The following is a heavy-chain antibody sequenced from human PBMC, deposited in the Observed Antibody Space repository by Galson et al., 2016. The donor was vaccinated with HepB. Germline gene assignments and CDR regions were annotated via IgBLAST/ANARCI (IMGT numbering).Heavy chain of an antibody. J-gene: IGHJ3*02. D-gene: IGHD1-26*01. CDR2: IYYGGSS. CDR1: GDSITRGGHY. CDR3: VTDRPQRDEYGRFMGPFDT. Sequence: SETLSLTCTVSGDSITRGGHYWNWVRQPPGKALEWVGDIYYGGSSSYNPSLHGRASISVDTSKNEFSLRLTSVTAADTALYFCVTDRPQRDEYGRFMGPFDTWGPGKLVTVSS. V-gene: IGHV4-61*08.